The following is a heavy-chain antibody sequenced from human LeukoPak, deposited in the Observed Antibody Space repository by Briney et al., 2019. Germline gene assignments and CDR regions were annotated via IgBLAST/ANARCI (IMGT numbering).Heavy chain of an antibody. D-gene: IGHD5-18*01. CDR1: GVTFSSYA. CDR3: VRLLAQLWFYVGPHAFDI. Sequence: SVKFSCKASGVTFSSYAIIWVLHAPGQGLKSMGGIIPIFGTANYAQKFQGRVTITTDESTSPAYMQLSIVRPEDTGLYYSVRLLAQLWFYVGPHAFDIWGQGTMVAVSS. CDR2: IIPIFGTA. J-gene: IGHJ3*02. V-gene: IGHV1-69*05.